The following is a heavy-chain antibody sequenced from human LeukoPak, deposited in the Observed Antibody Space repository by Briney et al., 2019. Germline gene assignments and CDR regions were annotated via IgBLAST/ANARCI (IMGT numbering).Heavy chain of an antibody. J-gene: IGHJ4*02. Sequence: PSAPLSLTCTVSGDSISSYYWSWLRPPPGKGLEWIGTISYSATTNYNPSLKSRVTISVDTSKNQFSLKLSSATAADTAVYYCARGAIVATRFDYWGQGTLVTVSS. V-gene: IGHV4-59*08. CDR2: ISYSATT. CDR1: GDSISSYY. CDR3: ARGAIVATRFDY. D-gene: IGHD5-12*01.